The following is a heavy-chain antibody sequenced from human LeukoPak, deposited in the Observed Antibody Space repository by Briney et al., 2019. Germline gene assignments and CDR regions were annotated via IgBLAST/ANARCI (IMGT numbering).Heavy chain of an antibody. J-gene: IGHJ4*02. CDR2: ISAYNGNT. V-gene: IGHV1-18*01. Sequence: GASVKVSCKASGYTFTIYGISWVRQAPGQGLEWMGWISAYNGNTNYAQKLQGRVTMTTDTSTSTAYMDLRSLRSDDTAVYYCHMTTVTTEGNSDFDCWGQGTLVTVSS. CDR3: HMTTVTTEGNSDFDC. CDR1: GYTFTIYG. D-gene: IGHD4-17*01.